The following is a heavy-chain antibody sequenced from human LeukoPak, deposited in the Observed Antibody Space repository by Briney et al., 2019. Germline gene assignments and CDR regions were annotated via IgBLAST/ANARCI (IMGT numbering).Heavy chain of an antibody. CDR2: IADDSTAT. CDR3: ARGSFGTHWYFDL. D-gene: IGHD3-10*01. CDR1: GFTFSSYG. Sequence: PGGSLRLSCAASGFTFSSYGMNWVRQAPGKGLEWVSYIADDSTATYYPDSVKGRFTISRDISKNTLSLLMNSLRAEDTAVYYCARGSFGTHWYFDLWGRGTLVTVSS. J-gene: IGHJ2*01. V-gene: IGHV3-23*01.